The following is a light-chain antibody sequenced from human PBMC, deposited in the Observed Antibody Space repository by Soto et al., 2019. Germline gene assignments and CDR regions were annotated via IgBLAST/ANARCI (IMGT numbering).Light chain of an antibody. J-gene: IGKJ5*01. CDR3: QQRNTWPIT. Sequence: EIVLTQSPATLSLSPGERATLSCRASQSVSSTYLGWYQQKPGQAPRLLIYGASNRATGIPDRFSGSGSGTDFTLTISSLEAEDFGIYYCQQRNTWPITFGQGTRLEIK. V-gene: IGKV3D-20*02. CDR1: QSVSSTY. CDR2: GAS.